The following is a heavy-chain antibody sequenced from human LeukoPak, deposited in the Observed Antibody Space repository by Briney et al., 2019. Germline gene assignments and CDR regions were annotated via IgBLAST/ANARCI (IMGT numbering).Heavy chain of an antibody. D-gene: IGHD6-13*01. CDR3: ARGRSSSWYEAVFFDY. CDR1: GGSISSGDYS. J-gene: IGHJ4*02. CDR2: VYHSGST. Sequence: SETLSLTCAVSGGSISSGDYSWSWIRHPPGQGLVWTGYVYHSGSTYYNPSLKSRVIISVDRSKNQFSLRMTSVTAADTAVYYCARGRSSSWYEAVFFDYWGQGTLVIVSS. V-gene: IGHV4-30-2*01.